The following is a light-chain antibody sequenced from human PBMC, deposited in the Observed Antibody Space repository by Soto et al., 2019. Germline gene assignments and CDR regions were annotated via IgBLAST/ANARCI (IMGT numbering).Light chain of an antibody. J-gene: IGKJ5*01. CDR3: QQYADSIT. Sequence: EIVLTQSTDTLSLSPGESATLSCRASQSVSNNYLAWYQQKPGRAPRLLIYDPYTRATCIPDRFSGSGSGTDCTLIINSLEPEDSAVFYCQQYADSITFGQWTRLELE. CDR1: QSVSNNY. CDR2: DPY. V-gene: IGKV3-20*01.